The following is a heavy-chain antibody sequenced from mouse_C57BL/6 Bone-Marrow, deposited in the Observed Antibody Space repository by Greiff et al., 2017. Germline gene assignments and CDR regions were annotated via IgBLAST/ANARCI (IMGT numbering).Heavy chain of an antibody. CDR2: IDPSDSYT. D-gene: IGHD1-1*01. J-gene: IGHJ3*01. CDR1: GYTFTSYW. Sequence: VQLQQPGAELVMPGASVKLSCKASGYTFTSYWMHWVKQRPGQGLEWIGEIDPSDSYTNYNQKFKGKSTWTVDKSSSTAYMQLSSLTSEDSAVYYCARESSYDWFAYWGQGTLVTVSA. CDR3: ARESSYDWFAY. V-gene: IGHV1-69*01.